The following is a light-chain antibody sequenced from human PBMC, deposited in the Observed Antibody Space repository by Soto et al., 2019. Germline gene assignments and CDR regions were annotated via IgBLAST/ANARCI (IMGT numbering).Light chain of an antibody. CDR2: AAS. CDR1: QSVTSNY. Sequence: TQSPGTLSLSPGERATLPCRASQSVTSNYLAWYQQKPGKAPKLLIYAASSLQSGVPSRFSGSGSGTDFTLTISSLQPEDFATYYCQQSYSTTWTFGQGTKVDIK. V-gene: IGKV1-39*01. CDR3: QQSYSTTWT. J-gene: IGKJ1*01.